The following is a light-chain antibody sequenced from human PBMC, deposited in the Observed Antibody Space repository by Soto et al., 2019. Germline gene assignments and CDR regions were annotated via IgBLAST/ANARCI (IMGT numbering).Light chain of an antibody. CDR1: QSISTW. Sequence: DILMKQSPATLSPSIGDRVTITCRASQSISTWLAWYQQKPGKAPKLLIYEASSLESGVPSRFSGSGSGTEFTLTISSLQPDDFATYYCHLHNCHFGGGTKVAIK. CDR3: HLHNCH. V-gene: IGKV1-5*03. CDR2: EAS. J-gene: IGKJ4*01.